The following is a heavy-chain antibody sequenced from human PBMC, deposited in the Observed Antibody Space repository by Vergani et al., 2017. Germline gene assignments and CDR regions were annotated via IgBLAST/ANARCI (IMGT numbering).Heavy chain of an antibody. CDR2: IKSDGSIP. D-gene: IGHD3-16*01. CDR3: ARAIIIKTCYMSNWRDA. Sequence: EVHLAESGGGFFQPGGSLRLSCSASGFSSNSHWMHWVRQVPGKGLLWVSRIKSDGSIPAYAASVKGRFTISRDNAHNTLYLQMNSLRVEDTGVYYCARAIIIKTCYMSNWRDAWCEETLVAVAS. CDR1: GFSSNSHW. V-gene: IGHV3-74*03. J-gene: IGHJ5*02.